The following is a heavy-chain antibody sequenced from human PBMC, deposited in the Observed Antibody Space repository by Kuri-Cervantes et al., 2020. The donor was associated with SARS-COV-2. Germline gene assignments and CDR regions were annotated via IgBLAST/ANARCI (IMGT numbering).Heavy chain of an antibody. Sequence: SETLSLTCTVSGGSISSSSYYWGWIRQPPGKGLEWIGSIYYSGSTYYNPSLKSRVTISVDTSKNQFSLKLSSVTAADTAVYYCARPGRTVRGVITYYFDYWGQGTLVTVSS. J-gene: IGHJ4*02. V-gene: IGHV4-39*07. D-gene: IGHD3-10*01. CDR1: GGSISSSSYY. CDR3: ARPGRTVRGVITYYFDY. CDR2: IYYSGST.